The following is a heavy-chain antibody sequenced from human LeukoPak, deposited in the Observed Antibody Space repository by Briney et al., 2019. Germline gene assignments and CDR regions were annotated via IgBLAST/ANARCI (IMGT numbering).Heavy chain of an antibody. CDR2: ISGSGGST. CDR3: AKDRTVGASYWYFDL. CDR1: GFTFSSYA. V-gene: IGHV3-23*01. J-gene: IGHJ2*01. D-gene: IGHD1-26*01. Sequence: GSLRLSCAASGFTFSSYAMSWVRQAPGKGLEWVSAISGSGGSTYYADSVKGRFTTSRDNSKNTLYLQMNSLRAEDTAVYYCAKDRTVGASYWYFDLWGRGTLVTVSS.